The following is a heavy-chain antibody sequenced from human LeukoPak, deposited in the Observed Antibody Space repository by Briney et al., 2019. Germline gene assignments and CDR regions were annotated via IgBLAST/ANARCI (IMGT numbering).Heavy chain of an antibody. D-gene: IGHD3-22*01. J-gene: IGHJ3*02. CDR1: GGSISSGGYY. CDR2: IYYSGST. Sequence: SETLSLTCTVSGGSISSGGYYWSWIRQPPGKGLEWIGYIYYSGSTNYNPSLKSRVTISVDTSKNQFSLKLSSVTAADTAVYYCARDRAYYYDSSGAQGSGAFDIWGQGTMVTVSS. V-gene: IGHV4-61*08. CDR3: ARDRAYYYDSSGAQGSGAFDI.